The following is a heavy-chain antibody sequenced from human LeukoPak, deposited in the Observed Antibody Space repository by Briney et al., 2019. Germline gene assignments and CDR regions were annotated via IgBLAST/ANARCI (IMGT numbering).Heavy chain of an antibody. Sequence: SVKVSCKASGGTLSSYAISWVRQAPGQGLEWMGGIIPIFGTANYAQKFQGRVTITADKSTSTAYMELSSLRSEDTAVYYCARVWAYDILTGYSGHFDYWGQGTLVTVSS. J-gene: IGHJ4*02. CDR1: GGTLSSYA. V-gene: IGHV1-69*06. CDR3: ARVWAYDILTGYSGHFDY. CDR2: IIPIFGTA. D-gene: IGHD3-9*01.